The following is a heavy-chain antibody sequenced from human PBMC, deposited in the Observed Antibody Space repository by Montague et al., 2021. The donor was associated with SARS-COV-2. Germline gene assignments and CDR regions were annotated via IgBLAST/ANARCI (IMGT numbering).Heavy chain of an antibody. Sequence: SETLSLTCTVSGDSIRNSEYSWGWVRQPPGNGLEWIGNIDDGGXTXYXXXXKSRVTIFVDTSKNQFSLKPSSVTAADTAVYYCATRTRYPQNDFGFWGQGTLVTVSS. D-gene: IGHD1-14*01. CDR1: GDSIRNSEYS. CDR2: IDDGGXT. CDR3: ATRTRYPQNDFGF. V-gene: IGHV4-39*01. J-gene: IGHJ4*02.